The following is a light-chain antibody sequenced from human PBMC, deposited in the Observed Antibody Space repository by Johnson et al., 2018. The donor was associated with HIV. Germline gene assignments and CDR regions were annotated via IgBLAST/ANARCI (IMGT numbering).Light chain of an antibody. CDR2: DNN. J-gene: IGLJ1*01. CDR1: SSNIESDY. V-gene: IGLV1-51*01. CDR3: GTWASSLSAEV. Sequence: QSVLTQPPSVSAAPGQKVDISCSGSSSNIESDYVSWYQQLPGTAPKLLIYDNNKRPSGIPDRFSGSKSGTSATLGITGLQTGEEADYYCGTWASSLSAEVFGTGTKVTVL.